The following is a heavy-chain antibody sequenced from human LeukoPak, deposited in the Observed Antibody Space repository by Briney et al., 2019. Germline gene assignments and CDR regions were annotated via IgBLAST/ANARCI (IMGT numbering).Heavy chain of an antibody. J-gene: IGHJ6*02. CDR2: ISSSSSTI. CDR3: ARDLDGSSWFPYYYYGMDV. V-gene: IGHV3-48*04. D-gene: IGHD6-13*01. Sequence: GGSLRLSCAASGFTFSSYSMNWVRQAPGKGLEWVSYISSSSSTIYYADSVKGRFTISRDNAKNSLYLQMNSLRAEDTAVYYCARDLDGSSWFPYYYYGMDVWGQGTTVTVSS. CDR1: GFTFSSYS.